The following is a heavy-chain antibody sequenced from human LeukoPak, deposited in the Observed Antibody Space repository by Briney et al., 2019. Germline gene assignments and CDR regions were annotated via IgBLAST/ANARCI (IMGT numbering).Heavy chain of an antibody. CDR2: IYYSGST. J-gene: IGHJ4*02. Sequence: SETLSLTCTVSGSSISSSSYYWGWIHQPPGKGLEWIGSIYYSGSTYYNPSLKSRVTISVDTSKNQFSLKLSSVTAADTAVYYCASYNGRRDGYNFGYWGQGTLVTVSS. V-gene: IGHV4-39*01. CDR1: GSSISSSSYY. D-gene: IGHD5-24*01. CDR3: ASYNGRRDGYNFGY.